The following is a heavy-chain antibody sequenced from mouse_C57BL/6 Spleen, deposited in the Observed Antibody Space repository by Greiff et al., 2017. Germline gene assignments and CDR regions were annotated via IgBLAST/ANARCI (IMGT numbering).Heavy chain of an antibody. J-gene: IGHJ2*01. Sequence: VQLQQSGAELARPGASVKMSCKASGYTFTSYTMHWVKQRPGQGLEWIGYINPSSGYTKYNQKFKDKATLTADKSSSTAYMPLSSLTSEDSAVYSCARMDGYYGRDYWGQGTTLTVAS. D-gene: IGHD2-3*01. V-gene: IGHV1-4*01. CDR3: ARMDGYYGRDY. CDR1: GYTFTSYT. CDR2: INPSSGYT.